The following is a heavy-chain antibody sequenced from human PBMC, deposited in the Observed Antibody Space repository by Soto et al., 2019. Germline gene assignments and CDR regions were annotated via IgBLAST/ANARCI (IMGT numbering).Heavy chain of an antibody. CDR2: INPSGGST. D-gene: IGHD5-18*01. J-gene: IGHJ5*02. CDR1: GYTFTSHY. CDR3: ARETTAIIRAAWFDP. Sequence: QVQLVQSGAEVKKPGASVKVACKASGYTFTSHYMHWVRQAPGQGLEWMGIINPSGGSTTYAQKFQGRVTMTRDTFTSTGYMELSSLRSEDTAVYYCARETTAIIRAAWFDPWGQGTVVTVSS. V-gene: IGHV1-46*01.